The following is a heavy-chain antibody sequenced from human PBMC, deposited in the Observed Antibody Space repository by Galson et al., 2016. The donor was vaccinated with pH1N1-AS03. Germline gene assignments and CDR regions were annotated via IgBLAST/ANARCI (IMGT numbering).Heavy chain of an antibody. D-gene: IGHD3-16*01. Sequence: ETLSLTCSVSGTSIGGDFWSWIRQSPGRGLEWIGHSLHNGNSIYNPSLKSRVTISVDTSTNAASLKLRSVTAADTAFYYCARFQTGGGKFDFWGQGIMVAVSS. J-gene: IGHJ4*02. V-gene: IGHV4-59*01. CDR1: GTSIGGDF. CDR3: ARFQTGGGKFDF. CDR2: SLHNGNS.